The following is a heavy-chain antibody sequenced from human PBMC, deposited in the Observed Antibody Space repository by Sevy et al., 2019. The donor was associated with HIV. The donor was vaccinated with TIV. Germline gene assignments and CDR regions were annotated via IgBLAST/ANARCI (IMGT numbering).Heavy chain of an antibody. CDR3: AKDRREAAGNNWFDP. Sequence: GGSLRLSCAASGFTFSSYAMSWVRQAPGKGLEWVSAISGSGGSTYYANSVKGRFTISRDNSKNTLYLQMNSLRAEDTAVYYCAKDRREAAGNNWFDPWGQGTLVTVSS. J-gene: IGHJ5*02. V-gene: IGHV3-23*01. CDR2: ISGSGGST. CDR1: GFTFSSYA. D-gene: IGHD6-13*01.